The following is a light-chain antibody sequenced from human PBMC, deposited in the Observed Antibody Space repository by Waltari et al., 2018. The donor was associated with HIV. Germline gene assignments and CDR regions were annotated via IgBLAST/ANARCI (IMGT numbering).Light chain of an antibody. CDR2: TAS. V-gene: IGKV1-5*03. CDR1: QSISSW. J-gene: IGKJ2*01. CDR3: QQYSTYVYT. Sequence: SASIGDRVNITCRASQSISSWLAWYQQKPGKSPNLLIYTASTLKSGVPSRFSGGGSGTEFTLTISSLQPDDFATYYCQQYSTYVYTFGQGTTLEIK.